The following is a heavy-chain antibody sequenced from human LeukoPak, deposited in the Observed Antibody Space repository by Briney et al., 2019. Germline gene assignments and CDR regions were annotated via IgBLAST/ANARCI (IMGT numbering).Heavy chain of an antibody. CDR3: AREVVAGYFDY. CDR1: GGSISSGGYY. D-gene: IGHD6-19*01. V-gene: IGHV4-31*03. Sequence: KPSDTLSLTCTVSGGSISSGGYYWSWIRQHPGKGLEWIGYIYYSGSTYYNPSLKSRVTISVDTSKNQFSLKLSSVTAADTAVYYCAREVVAGYFDYWGQGTLVTVSS. CDR2: IYYSGST. J-gene: IGHJ4*02.